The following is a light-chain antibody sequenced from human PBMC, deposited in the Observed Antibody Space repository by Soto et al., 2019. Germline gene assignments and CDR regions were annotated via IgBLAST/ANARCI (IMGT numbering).Light chain of an antibody. CDR1: QNILTY. V-gene: IGKV1-39*01. J-gene: IGKJ2*01. CDR3: QQRYNAPLT. CDR2: AAS. Sequence: DIQMTQSPSSLSASVGDRVTITCRASQNILTYLNWYQQRPGKAPKFLIYAASSLQDGVPSRFNGSESGTEFTLTNNNLQPEDAANYSRQQRYNAPLTFGQGTKLEIK.